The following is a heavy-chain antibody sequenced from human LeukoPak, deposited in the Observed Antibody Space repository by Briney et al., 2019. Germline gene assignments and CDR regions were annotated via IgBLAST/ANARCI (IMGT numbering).Heavy chain of an antibody. V-gene: IGHV3-23*01. Sequence: GESLKISCSGSGFAFSGFAMGWVRQAPGKGLEWVSSISGSGGNTYYADSVEGRFTVSRDNSENTVYLQMNSLRAEDTALYYCARGRGGDYVPSRFDFWGQGTLVTVSS. J-gene: IGHJ4*02. CDR1: GFAFSGFA. CDR2: ISGSGGNT. CDR3: ARGRGGDYVPSRFDF. D-gene: IGHD4-17*01.